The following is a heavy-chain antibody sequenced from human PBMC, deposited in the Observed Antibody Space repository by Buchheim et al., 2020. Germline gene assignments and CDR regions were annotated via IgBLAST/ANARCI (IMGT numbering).Heavy chain of an antibody. V-gene: IGHV4-34*01. CDR2: INHSGST. Sequence: QVQLQQWGAGLLKPSETLSLTCAVYGGSFSGYYWSWIRQPPGKGLEWIGEINHSGSTNYNASLKSRVTISVDTSKNQFSLKLSSVTAADTAVYYCARVRTMIVVAHAPKYYFDYWGQGTL. CDR1: GGSFSGYY. J-gene: IGHJ4*02. CDR3: ARVRTMIVVAHAPKYYFDY. D-gene: IGHD3-22*01.